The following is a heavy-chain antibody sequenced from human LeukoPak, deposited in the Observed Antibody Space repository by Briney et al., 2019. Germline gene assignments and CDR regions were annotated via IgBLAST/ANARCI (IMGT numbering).Heavy chain of an antibody. J-gene: IGHJ4*02. Sequence: RGSLRLSCAASGFTFSSYAMHWVRQAPGKGLEWVSGINWNGGSIGYADSVKGRFTISRDNAKNSLYLQINSLRAEDTALYYCARADKDGYGFFGFDYWGQGTLATVSS. D-gene: IGHD5-18*01. CDR1: GFTFSSYA. CDR3: ARADKDGYGFFGFDY. CDR2: INWNGGSI. V-gene: IGHV3-20*04.